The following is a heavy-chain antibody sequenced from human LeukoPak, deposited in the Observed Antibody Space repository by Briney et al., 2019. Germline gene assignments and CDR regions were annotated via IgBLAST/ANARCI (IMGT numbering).Heavy chain of an antibody. V-gene: IGHV4-59*01. CDR1: GGSISSYY. D-gene: IGHD2-2*01. CDR3: ARVLKTYCSSTSCYGGYFDY. Sequence: SETLSLTCTVSGGSISSYYWSWIRQPPGKGLEWIGYIYYSGSTNYNPSLKSRVTISVDTSKNQFSLKLSSVTAADTAVYYGARVLKTYCSSTSCYGGYFDYWGQGTLVTVSS. J-gene: IGHJ4*02. CDR2: IYYSGST.